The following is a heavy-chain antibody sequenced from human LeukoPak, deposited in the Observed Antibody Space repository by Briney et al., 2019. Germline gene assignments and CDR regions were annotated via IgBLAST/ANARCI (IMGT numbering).Heavy chain of an antibody. CDR3: ARTVVVVAAIRCAFDI. Sequence: GASVKVSCKASGYTFTSYGVSWVRQAPGQGLEWMGWISAYNGNTNYAQKLQGRVTMTTDTSTSTAYMELRSLRSDDTAVDYCARTVVVVAAIRCAFDIWGQGTMVTVSS. CDR2: ISAYNGNT. D-gene: IGHD2-15*01. CDR1: GYTFTSYG. V-gene: IGHV1-18*01. J-gene: IGHJ3*02.